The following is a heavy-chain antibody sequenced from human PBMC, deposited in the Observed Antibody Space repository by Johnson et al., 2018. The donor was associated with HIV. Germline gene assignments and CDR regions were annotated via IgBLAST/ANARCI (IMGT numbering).Heavy chain of an antibody. J-gene: IGHJ3*02. V-gene: IGHV3-30*03. Sequence: QVQLVESGGGEVQPGRSVRLSCAASGLNFSDYGMHWVRQAPGKGLEWVAVISFDGSNEYSADSVKGRFTISSDNSNNTLYLQMNSLGTEETAMYYCARGRMKMIVVDLREGAFDIWGQGTMVTVSS. CDR1: GLNFSDYG. CDR2: ISFDGSNE. D-gene: IGHD3-22*01. CDR3: ARGRMKMIVVDLREGAFDI.